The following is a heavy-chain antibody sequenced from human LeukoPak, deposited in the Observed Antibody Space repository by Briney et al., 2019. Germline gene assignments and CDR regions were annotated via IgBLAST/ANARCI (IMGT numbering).Heavy chain of an antibody. CDR2: INPSGGGT. V-gene: IGHV1-46*01. CDR1: GYTFTSYN. D-gene: IGHD1-26*01. J-gene: IGHJ4*02. CDR3: ARDGIVGATYY. Sequence: ASVKVSRKASGYTFTSYNMHWVRQAPGQGLEWMGIINPSGGGTSYAQKFQGRVTMTRDTSTSTVYMELSSLRSEDTAVYYCARDGIVGATYYWGQGTLVTVSS.